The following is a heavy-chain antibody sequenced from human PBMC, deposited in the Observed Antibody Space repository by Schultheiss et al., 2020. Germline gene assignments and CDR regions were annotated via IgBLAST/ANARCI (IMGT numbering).Heavy chain of an antibody. Sequence: SETLSLTCTVSGGSISSYYWSWIRQPPGKGLEWIGYIYYSGSTNYNPSLKSRVTISVDTSKNQFSLKLSSVTAADTAVYYCARRRDNRGLRFDPWGQGTLVTVYS. D-gene: IGHD2/OR15-2a*01. J-gene: IGHJ5*02. V-gene: IGHV4-59*01. CDR1: GGSISSYY. CDR3: ARRRDNRGLRFDP. CDR2: IYYSGST.